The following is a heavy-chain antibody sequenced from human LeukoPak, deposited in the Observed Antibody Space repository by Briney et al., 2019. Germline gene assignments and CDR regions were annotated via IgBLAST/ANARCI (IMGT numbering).Heavy chain of an antibody. D-gene: IGHD3-10*01. Sequence: GGSLRLSCAASGFTFSSYSMNWVRQAPGKGLEWVSYISSSSSYIYYADSVKGRFTISRDNAKNSLYLQMNSLRAEDTAVYYCAREARYGSGRLNDAFDIWGQGTMVTVSS. J-gene: IGHJ3*02. CDR1: GFTFSSYS. CDR2: ISSSSSYI. CDR3: AREARYGSGRLNDAFDI. V-gene: IGHV3-21*01.